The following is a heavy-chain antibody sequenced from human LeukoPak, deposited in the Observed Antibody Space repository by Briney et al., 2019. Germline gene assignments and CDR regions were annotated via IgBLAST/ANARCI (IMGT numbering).Heavy chain of an antibody. CDR1: GYTFTSYD. CDR3: ARGFTASVSLSIAAAGLYYSYYMDV. Sequence: ASVKVSCKASGYTFTSYDINWVRQATGQGLEWMGWMNPNSGNTGYTQKFQGRVTMTRNTSINTAYMELSSLRSDDTAVYYCARGFTASVSLSIAAAGLYYSYYMDVWGKGTTVTVSS. V-gene: IGHV1-8*01. J-gene: IGHJ6*03. CDR2: MNPNSGNT. D-gene: IGHD6-13*01.